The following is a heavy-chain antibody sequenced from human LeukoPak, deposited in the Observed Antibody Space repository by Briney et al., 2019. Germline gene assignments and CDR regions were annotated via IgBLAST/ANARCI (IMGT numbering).Heavy chain of an antibody. V-gene: IGHV3-23*01. J-gene: IGHJ4*02. CDR3: AGPEVGGNDY. D-gene: IGHD1-26*01. Sequence: GGSLRLSCAASGFTFSSYAMSWVRQAPGKGLEWVSSISANGGRTYYADSVKGRFTISRDNSKNTLYVQMNSLRAEDTAVYYCAGPEVGGNDYWGQGTLVTVSS. CDR1: GFTFSSYA. CDR2: ISANGGRT.